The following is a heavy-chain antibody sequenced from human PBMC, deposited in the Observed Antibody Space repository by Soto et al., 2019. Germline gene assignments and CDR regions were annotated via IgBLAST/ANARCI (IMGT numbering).Heavy chain of an antibody. CDR1: GFTFSSYW. D-gene: IGHD2-15*01. CDR3: ARGRILCSGGSCYARYNWNDVDYYYMDV. Sequence: GGSLRLSCAASGFTFSSYWMSWVRQAPGKGLEWVANIKQDGSEKYYVDSVKGRFTISRDNAKNSLYLQMNSLRAEDTAVYYCARGRILCSGGSCYARYNWNDVDYYYMDVWGKGTTVTVSS. V-gene: IGHV3-7*01. CDR2: IKQDGSEK. J-gene: IGHJ6*03.